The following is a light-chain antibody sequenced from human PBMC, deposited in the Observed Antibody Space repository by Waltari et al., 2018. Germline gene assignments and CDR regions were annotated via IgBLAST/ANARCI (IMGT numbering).Light chain of an antibody. CDR3: QHSYSTPRT. Sequence: IQMTQSPSSLSASVGDRVTITCRASQSISSYLNWYQQKQGNAPKILICAASSLQCGVPSRFSGIGSGTDFTLTISSLQPEDFAPYYCQHSYSTPRTFGQGTKVEIK. CDR1: QSISSY. J-gene: IGKJ1*01. V-gene: IGKV1-39*01. CDR2: AAS.